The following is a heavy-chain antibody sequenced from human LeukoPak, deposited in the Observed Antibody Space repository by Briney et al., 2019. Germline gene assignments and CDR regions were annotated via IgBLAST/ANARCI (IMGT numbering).Heavy chain of an antibody. CDR3: ARAPTVLVGYCSSSSCQADY. CDR2: IDPSSTYI. CDR1: GFTFSSYW. Sequence: GGSLRLSCAASGFTFSSYWMHWVRQAPGKGLEWVSAIDPSSTYIYYADSVKGRFTISRDNAENSLYLQMNSLRVEDTAVYYCARAPTVLVGYCSSSSCQADYWGQGTLVTVSS. J-gene: IGHJ4*02. V-gene: IGHV3-21*01. D-gene: IGHD2-2*01.